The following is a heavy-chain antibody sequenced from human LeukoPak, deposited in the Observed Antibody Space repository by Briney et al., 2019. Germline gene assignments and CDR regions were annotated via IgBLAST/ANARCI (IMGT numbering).Heavy chain of an antibody. D-gene: IGHD6-13*01. Sequence: PGGPLRLSCAASGFTFTTYGMHWVRQVPGKGLEWVTVIWHDGSNKFYSDSVKGRFTISRDNSKNTLYLQMNSLRAEDTAVYYCAREIAAAGTIDYWGQGTLVTVSS. V-gene: IGHV3-33*01. CDR1: GFTFTTYG. CDR3: AREIAAAGTIDY. J-gene: IGHJ4*02. CDR2: IWHDGSNK.